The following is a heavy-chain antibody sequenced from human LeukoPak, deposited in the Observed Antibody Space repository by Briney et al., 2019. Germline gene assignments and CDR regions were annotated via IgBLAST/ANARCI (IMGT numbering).Heavy chain of an antibody. Sequence: ASVKVSCKASGYTFTGYYMHWVRQAPGQGLEWMGWINPNSGGTNYAQKFQGRVTMTRDTSISTAYMELSRLRSDDTAMYYCARGPPSRQNWFDPWGQGTLVTVSS. CDR1: GYTFTGYY. V-gene: IGHV1-2*02. CDR2: INPNSGGT. J-gene: IGHJ5*02. CDR3: ARGPPSRQNWFDP.